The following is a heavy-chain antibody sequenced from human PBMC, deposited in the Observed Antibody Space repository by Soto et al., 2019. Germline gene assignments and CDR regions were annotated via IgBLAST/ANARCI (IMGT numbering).Heavy chain of an antibody. CDR1: GYAFTNYW. D-gene: IGHD3-16*01. J-gene: IGHJ4*02. Sequence: PGESLKISCEGSGYAFTNYWINWVRQMPGKGLEWMGRIDPSDSYTNYSPSFQGHVTFLVDKSISTTYVQWSSLKASDTAVYYCGRQGGDGYNIDYWGQGTLVTVSS. CDR2: IDPSDSYT. V-gene: IGHV5-10-1*01. CDR3: GRQGGDGYNIDY.